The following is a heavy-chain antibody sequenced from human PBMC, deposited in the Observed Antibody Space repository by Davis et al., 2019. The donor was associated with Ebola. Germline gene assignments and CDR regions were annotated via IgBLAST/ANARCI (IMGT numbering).Heavy chain of an antibody. V-gene: IGHV4-59*11. CDR1: GGSISNRY. Sequence: SETLSLTCTVSGGSISNRYWSWIRQAPGKGLEWIGYIHYSGSTNYNPSLESRLTISVKTSENQFSLKLSSVTAADTAVYYCARVITDYGAKYFDYWGQGTLVTVSS. D-gene: IGHD4-17*01. CDR3: ARVITDYGAKYFDY. J-gene: IGHJ4*02. CDR2: IHYSGST.